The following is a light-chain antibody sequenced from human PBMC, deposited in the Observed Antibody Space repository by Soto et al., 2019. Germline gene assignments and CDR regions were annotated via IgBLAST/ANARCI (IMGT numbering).Light chain of an antibody. Sequence: EIVLTLSPGTLPLSPGERASLSCRASRRIRKNDLAWYQQKAGLAPRLLIYGASSRATGIADRFSGSGSGTDFTLTITRLEPDDFVVYYCQQYGASPTTFGQGTKLE. J-gene: IGKJ1*01. CDR3: QQYGASPTT. CDR1: RRIRKND. V-gene: IGKV3-20*01. CDR2: GAS.